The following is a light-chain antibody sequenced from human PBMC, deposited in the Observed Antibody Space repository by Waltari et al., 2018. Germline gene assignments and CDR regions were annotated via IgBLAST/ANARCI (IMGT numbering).Light chain of an antibody. Sequence: AIRITQSPSSLSASTGDRVTITCRASQGISSYLAWYQQKPGKAPKLLIYGASTLQSGVPSRFSGSGSGTDFTLTISCLQSEDFATYYCQQYHNYPFFGGG. CDR1: QGISSY. CDR2: GAS. CDR3: QQYHNYPF. V-gene: IGKV1-8*01. J-gene: IGKJ4*01.